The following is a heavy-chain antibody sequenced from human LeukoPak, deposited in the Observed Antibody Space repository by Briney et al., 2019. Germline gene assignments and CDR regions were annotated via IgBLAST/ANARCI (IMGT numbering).Heavy chain of an antibody. Sequence: GGSLRLSCAASGFTFASSVMNWLGQAPGKGLEWVSSFSGSGGSRYYADAVRGRFTVSRDNSKNTLYLIMTSLRAEDSAVYYCAKSSQLDYWGQGTLVTVSS. CDR3: AKSSQLDY. CDR1: GFTFASSV. CDR2: FSGSGGSR. V-gene: IGHV3-23*01. D-gene: IGHD6-6*01. J-gene: IGHJ4*02.